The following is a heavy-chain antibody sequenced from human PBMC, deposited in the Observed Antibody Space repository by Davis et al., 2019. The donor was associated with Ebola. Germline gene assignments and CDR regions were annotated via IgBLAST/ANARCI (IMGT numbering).Heavy chain of an antibody. CDR2: INPNSGGT. CDR3: ARGRLLWFGELMMGGMDV. V-gene: IGHV1-2*02. Sequence: ASVKVSCKASGYTFTGYYMHWVRQAPGQGLEWMGWINPNSGGTNYAQKFQGRVTMTRDTSISTAYMELSRLRSDDTAVYYCARGRLLWFGELMMGGMDVWGQGTTVTVSS. CDR1: GYTFTGYY. J-gene: IGHJ6*02. D-gene: IGHD3-10*01.